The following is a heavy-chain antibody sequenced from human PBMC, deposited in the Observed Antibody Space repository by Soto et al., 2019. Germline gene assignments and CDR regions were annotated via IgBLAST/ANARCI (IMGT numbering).Heavy chain of an antibody. J-gene: IGHJ5*02. Sequence: SETLSLTCTVSGGSISSGGYYWSWIRQHPGKGLEWIGYIYYSGSTYYNPSLKSRVTISVDTSKNQFSLKLSSVTAADTAVYYCARGEDYYDSSGYYPNWFDPWGQGTLVTVS. V-gene: IGHV4-31*03. CDR3: ARGEDYYDSSGYYPNWFDP. CDR2: IYYSGST. CDR1: GGSISSGGYY. D-gene: IGHD3-22*01.